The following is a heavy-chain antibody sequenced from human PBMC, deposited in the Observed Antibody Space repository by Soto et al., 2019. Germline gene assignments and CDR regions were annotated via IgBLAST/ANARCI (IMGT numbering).Heavy chain of an antibody. V-gene: IGHV4-59*08. D-gene: IGHD3-9*01. Sequence: SETLFLTCTVSGGSISSYYWSWIRQPPGKGLEWIGYIYYSGSTNYNPSLKSRVTISVDTSKNQFSLKLSSVTAADTAVYYCAGQTTYYDILTGYYTRNWFDPWGQGTLVTVSS. CDR1: GGSISSYY. CDR3: AGQTTYYDILTGYYTRNWFDP. CDR2: IYYSGST. J-gene: IGHJ5*02.